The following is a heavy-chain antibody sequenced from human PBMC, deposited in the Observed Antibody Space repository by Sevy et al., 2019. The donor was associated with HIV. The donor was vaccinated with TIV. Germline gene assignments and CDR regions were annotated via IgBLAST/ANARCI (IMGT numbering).Heavy chain of an antibody. V-gene: IGHV4-34*01. CDR3: ARGRFNYYDSSDYYYREYFDY. CDR1: GGSFSGYY. CDR2: INHSGST. J-gene: IGHJ4*02. D-gene: IGHD3-22*01. Sequence: SETLSLTCAVYGGSFSGYYWSWIRQPPGKGLEWIGEINHSGSTNYNPSLKSRVTISVDTSENQFSLKLSSVTAADTAVYYCARGRFNYYDSSDYYYREYFDYWGQGTLVTVSS.